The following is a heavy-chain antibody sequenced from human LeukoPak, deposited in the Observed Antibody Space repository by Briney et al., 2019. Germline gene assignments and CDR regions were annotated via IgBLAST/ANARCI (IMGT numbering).Heavy chain of an antibody. Sequence: SETLSLTCTVSGGSISSYYWSWIRQPPGKGQEWIGYIYYSGSTNYNPSLKSRVTISVDTSKNQFSLKLSSVTAADTAVYYCARGSSWYFRYFDYWGQGTLVTVSS. CDR1: GGSISSYY. J-gene: IGHJ4*02. V-gene: IGHV4-59*08. CDR3: ARGSSWYFRYFDY. D-gene: IGHD6-13*01. CDR2: IYYSGST.